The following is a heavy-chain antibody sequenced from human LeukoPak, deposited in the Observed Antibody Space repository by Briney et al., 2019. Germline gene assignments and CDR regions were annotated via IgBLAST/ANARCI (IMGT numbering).Heavy chain of an antibody. CDR1: VYTFTISY. J-gene: IGHJ4*02. CDR3: ATLGSFSGSSYYFDY. V-gene: IGHV1-46*01. D-gene: IGHD3-10*01. CDR2: INPGGGST. Sequence: ASVTVSFTASVYTFTISYMHWVRQAPGQGLEWMGIINPGGGSTSYAQKFQGRVTMTRDTSTSTVYMELSSLRSEDTAVYYCATLGSFSGSSYYFDYWGQGTLVTVSS.